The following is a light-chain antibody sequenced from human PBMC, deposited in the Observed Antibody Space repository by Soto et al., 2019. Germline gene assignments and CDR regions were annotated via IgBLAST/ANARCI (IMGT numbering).Light chain of an antibody. CDR3: QQYNNWAIT. V-gene: IGKV3-15*01. Sequence: ENVLTQSRGILSLSPVERTTLSCRASQSISRYLAWYQQKPGQAPRLLIYGASTRATGIPARFSGSGSGTEFTLTISSRQSADVAVYYCQQYNNWAITFGQGTRLEI. CDR1: QSISRY. CDR2: GAS. J-gene: IGKJ5*01.